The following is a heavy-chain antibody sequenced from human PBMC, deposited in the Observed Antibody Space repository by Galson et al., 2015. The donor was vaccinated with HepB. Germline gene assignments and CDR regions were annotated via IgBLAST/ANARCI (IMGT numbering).Heavy chain of an antibody. CDR3: AKSPRGGVPHLTWFDS. J-gene: IGHJ5*01. CDR1: GFTSSTYA. D-gene: IGHD3-10*01. V-gene: IGHV3-23*01. CDR2: ISGSIGNT. Sequence: SLRLSCAASGFTSSTYAMSWVRQAPGKGLEWVSAISGSIGNTYYADSVKGRFTISRDNSKNTLYLQMDSLRAEDTAVYYCAKSPRGGVPHLTWFDSWGQGTLVTVSS.